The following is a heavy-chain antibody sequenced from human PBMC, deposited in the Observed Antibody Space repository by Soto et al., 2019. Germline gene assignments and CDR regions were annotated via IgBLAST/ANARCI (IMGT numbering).Heavy chain of an antibody. J-gene: IGHJ6*02. CDR1: GFTFSSYG. V-gene: IGHV3-33*01. CDR2: IWYDGSNK. CDR3: ARDKYYYGSGSHMYGMDF. Sequence: QVQLVESGGGVVQPGRSLRLSCAASGFTFSSYGMHWLRQAPGKGLEWVAVIWYDGSNKYYADSVKGRFTISRDNSKNTLYLQMNSLRAEDTAVYYCARDKYYYGSGSHMYGMDFWGQGTTVTVSS. D-gene: IGHD3-10*01.